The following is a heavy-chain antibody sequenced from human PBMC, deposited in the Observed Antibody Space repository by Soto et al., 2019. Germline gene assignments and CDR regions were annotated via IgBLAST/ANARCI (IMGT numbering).Heavy chain of an antibody. CDR1: GFIFENFG. Sequence: GSLRLSCAASGFIFENFGMSWARQAPGKGLEWISSISGSGFKKYYADSVKGRFTISRDNSKSTVYLELNNLSAEDTAVYHCAKNQGVELVPLATVDWFDPWGQGSVVTVSS. J-gene: IGHJ5*02. CDR2: ISGSGFKK. V-gene: IGHV3-23*01. D-gene: IGHD1-26*01. CDR3: AKNQGVELVPLATVDWFDP.